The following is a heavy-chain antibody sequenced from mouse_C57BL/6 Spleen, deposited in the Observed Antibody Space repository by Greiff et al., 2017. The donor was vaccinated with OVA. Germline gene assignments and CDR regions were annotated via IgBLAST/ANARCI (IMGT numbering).Heavy chain of an antibody. J-gene: IGHJ2*01. CDR1: GFTFSNYW. D-gene: IGHD2-1*01. V-gene: IGHV6-3*01. Sequence: EVMLVESGGGLVQPGGSMKLSCVASGFTFSNYWMNWVRQSPEKGLEWVAQIRLKSDNYATHYAESVKGRFTISRDDSKSSFYLQMNNLRAEDTGIYYCTTGNRFDYWGQGTTLTVSS. CDR3: TTGNRFDY. CDR2: IRLKSDNYAT.